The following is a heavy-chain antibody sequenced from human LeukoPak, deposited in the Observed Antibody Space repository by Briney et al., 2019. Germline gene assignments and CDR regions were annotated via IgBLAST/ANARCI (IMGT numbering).Heavy chain of an antibody. V-gene: IGHV4-30-4*08. D-gene: IGHD3-10*01. J-gene: IGHJ3*02. CDR1: GGSISSGDYY. Sequence: SETLSLTCTVPGGSISSGDYYWSWIRQPPGKGLEWIGYIYYSGSTYYNPSLKSRVTISVDTSKNQFSLKLSSVTAADTAVYYCARGSGASDAFDIWGQGTMVTVSS. CDR3: ARGSGASDAFDI. CDR2: IYYSGST.